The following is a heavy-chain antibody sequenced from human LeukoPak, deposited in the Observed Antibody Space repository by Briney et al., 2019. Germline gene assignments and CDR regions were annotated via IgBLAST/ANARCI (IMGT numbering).Heavy chain of an antibody. J-gene: IGHJ4*02. Sequence: GGSLRLSCAASGFTFSSYAMSWVRQAPGKGLEWVSAISGSGGSTYYADSVKGRLTISRDNSKNTLYLQMNSLRAEDTAVYYCAKEFGTMVRGVIDHFDYWGQGTLVTVSS. CDR3: AKEFGTMVRGVIDHFDY. D-gene: IGHD3-10*01. CDR2: ISGSGGST. V-gene: IGHV3-23*01. CDR1: GFTFSSYA.